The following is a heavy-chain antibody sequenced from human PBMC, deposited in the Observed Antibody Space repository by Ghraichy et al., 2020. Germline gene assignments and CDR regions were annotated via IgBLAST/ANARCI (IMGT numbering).Heavy chain of an antibody. CDR2: IYYSGST. V-gene: IGHV4-31*03. D-gene: IGHD3-10*01. J-gene: IGHJ2*01. CDR1: GGSISSGGYY. CDR3: ARVEKGAMVQGVIITYYWYFDL. Sequence: SETLSLTCTVSGGSISSGGYYWSWIRQHPGKGLEWIGYIYYSGSTYYNPSLKSRVTISVDTSKNQFSLKLSSVTAADTAVYYCARVEKGAMVQGVIITYYWYFDLWGRGTLVTVSS.